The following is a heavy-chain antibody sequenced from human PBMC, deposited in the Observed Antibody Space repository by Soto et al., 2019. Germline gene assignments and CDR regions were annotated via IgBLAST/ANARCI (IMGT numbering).Heavy chain of an antibody. CDR1: GFTFRSYG. D-gene: IGHD1-1*01. CDR2: ISYDGKVA. CDR3: AKEGPITNWYFDY. Sequence: QVQLVESGGGVVQPGRSLRLSCAASGFTFRSYGMHWVRQAPGKGLEWVTVISYDGKVAYYVDSVKGRFTISRDNSKNTLYLQMNSLRTEDTAMYYCAKEGPITNWYFDYWGQGTLVTVSS. V-gene: IGHV3-30*18. J-gene: IGHJ4*02.